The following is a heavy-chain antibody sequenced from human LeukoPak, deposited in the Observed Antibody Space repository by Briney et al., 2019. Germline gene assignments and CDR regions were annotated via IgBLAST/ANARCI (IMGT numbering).Heavy chain of an antibody. D-gene: IGHD2-21*02. V-gene: IGHV3-7*01. Sequence: GGSLRLSCVASGFTFSSLWMSWVRQAPGKGLEWVANINQDGSEKYYVDSVKGRFTISRDNAKKSLYLQMNSPRADDTAVYYCARGRLQVDYWGQGTLVTVSS. CDR2: INQDGSEK. CDR1: GFTFSSLW. CDR3: ARGRLQVDY. J-gene: IGHJ4*02.